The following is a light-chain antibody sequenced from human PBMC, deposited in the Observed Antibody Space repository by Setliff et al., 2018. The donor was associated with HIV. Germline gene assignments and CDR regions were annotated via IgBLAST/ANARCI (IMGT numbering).Light chain of an antibody. J-gene: IGLJ1*01. CDR3: CSYAGTPYV. V-gene: IGLV2-11*01. CDR2: EVS. Sequence: LRQPRSVSGSPGQSVTISCTGTSNDVGGYIYVSWYQHHPGKAPKLMIYEVSKRPSGVPDRFYGSKSGNTASLTISGLQAEDEADYYCCSYAGTPYVFGTGTKVTGL. CDR1: SNDVGGYIY.